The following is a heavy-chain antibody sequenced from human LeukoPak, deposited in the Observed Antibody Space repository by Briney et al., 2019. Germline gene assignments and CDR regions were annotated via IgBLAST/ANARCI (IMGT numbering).Heavy chain of an antibody. J-gene: IGHJ4*02. CDR3: AKDNPFLLSGIAAAGAMDH. CDR1: GFTFSSYG. V-gene: IGHV3-30*18. D-gene: IGHD6-13*01. Sequence: GRSLRLSCAASGFTFSSYGMHWVRQAPGKGLEWVAVISYDGSNNYYADSVKGRFTISRDNSKNTLYLQMNSLRAEDTAVYYCAKDNPFLLSGIAAAGAMDHWGQGTLVTVSS. CDR2: ISYDGSNN.